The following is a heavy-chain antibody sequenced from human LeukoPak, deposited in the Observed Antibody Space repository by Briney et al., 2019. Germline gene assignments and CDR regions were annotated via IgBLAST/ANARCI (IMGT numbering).Heavy chain of an antibody. J-gene: IGHJ4*02. Sequence: SVKVSCKASGGTFSSYAISWVRQAPGQGLEWMGGIIPIFGTANYAQKFQGRVTITADESASTAYMELSSLRSEDTAVYYCARGPWIYIGSPSYYFDFWGQGTLVTVSS. CDR3: ARGPWIYIGSPSYYFDF. D-gene: IGHD5-12*01. CDR2: IIPIFGTA. V-gene: IGHV1-69*13. CDR1: GGTFSSYA.